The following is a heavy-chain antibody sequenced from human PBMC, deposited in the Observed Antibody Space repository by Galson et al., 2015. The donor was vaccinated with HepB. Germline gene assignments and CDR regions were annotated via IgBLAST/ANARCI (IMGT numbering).Heavy chain of an antibody. Sequence: ETLSLTCTVSGGSISSSSYYWGWIRQPPGKGLEWIGSIYYSGSTYYNPSLKSRVTISVDTSKNQFSLKLSSVAAADTAVYYCARHRGYSYGLYYFDYWGQGTLVTVSS. V-gene: IGHV4-39*01. CDR3: ARHRGYSYGLYYFDY. J-gene: IGHJ4*02. CDR1: GGSISSSSYY. D-gene: IGHD5-18*01. CDR2: IYYSGST.